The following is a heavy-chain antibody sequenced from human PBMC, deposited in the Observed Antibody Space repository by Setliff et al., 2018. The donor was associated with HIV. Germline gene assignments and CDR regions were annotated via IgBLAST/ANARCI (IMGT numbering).Heavy chain of an antibody. CDR2: MNTETGNP. D-gene: IGHD2-8*02. CDR1: GYTFTTYG. Sequence: GGSVKVSCKASGYTFTTYGISWVRQAPGQGPEWMGWMNTETGNPMYAQGFRGRLVFSLDTSVNTTYLQINNLKADDTAMYYCARVGSYWSTFDYWGQGALVTVSS. J-gene: IGHJ4*02. CDR3: ARVGSYWSTFDY. V-gene: IGHV7-4-1*02.